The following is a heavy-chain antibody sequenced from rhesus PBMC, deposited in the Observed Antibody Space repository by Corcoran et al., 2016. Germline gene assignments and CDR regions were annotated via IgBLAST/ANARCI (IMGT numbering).Heavy chain of an antibody. CDR1: GGPIRYASS. J-gene: IGHJ4*01. Sequence: QVHLQESGPGLVKPSATLSLTCVVYGGPIRYASSRSWFCQPLGTGLEWIGYIYGSSGGTNYNPSLKNRVTISIDTSKNQFSLKLSSVTAADTAVYYCARDLTVATISSDYWGQGVLVTVSS. D-gene: IGHD4-29*01. V-gene: IGHV4-106*01. CDR2: IYGSSGGT. CDR3: ARDLTVATISSDY.